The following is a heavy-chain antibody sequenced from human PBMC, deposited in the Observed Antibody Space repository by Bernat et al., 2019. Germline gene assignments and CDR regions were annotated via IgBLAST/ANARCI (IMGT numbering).Heavy chain of an antibody. Sequence: QVQLQESGPGLVKPSETLSLTCTVSGGSISSYYWSWIRQPPGKGLEWIGYIYYSGSTNYNPSLKSRVTISVDTSKNQFSLKLSSVNGADTAVYYCAGSSSPLYYYYMDVWGKGTTVTVSS. CDR3: AGSSSPLYYYYMDV. D-gene: IGHD2/OR15-2a*01. J-gene: IGHJ6*03. CDR1: GGSISSYY. V-gene: IGHV4-59*01. CDR2: IYYSGST.